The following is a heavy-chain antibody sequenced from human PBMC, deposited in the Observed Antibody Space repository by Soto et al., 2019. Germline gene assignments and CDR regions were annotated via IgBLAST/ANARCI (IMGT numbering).Heavy chain of an antibody. Sequence: EVQLLESGGGLVQPGGSLRLSCAASGFTFSSYAMSWVRQAPGKGLEWVSAISGSGGNTYYADSVKGRFTITRDNSKNTLYLQMNSLRAEDTAVYYCAKDRVATIIYYFDYWGQGTLVTVSS. CDR1: GFTFSSYA. CDR3: AKDRVATIIYYFDY. CDR2: ISGSGGNT. V-gene: IGHV3-23*01. J-gene: IGHJ4*02. D-gene: IGHD5-12*01.